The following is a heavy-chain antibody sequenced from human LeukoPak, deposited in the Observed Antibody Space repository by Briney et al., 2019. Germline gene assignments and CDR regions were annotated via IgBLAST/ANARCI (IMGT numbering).Heavy chain of an antibody. J-gene: IGHJ4*02. CDR1: GFTFSSYG. V-gene: IGHV3-30*03. CDR3: ARDSSSWLTYFDY. D-gene: IGHD6-13*01. CDR2: ISYDGSNK. Sequence: GGSLRLSCAASGFTFSSYGMHWVRQAPGKGLEWVAVISYDGSNKYYADSVEGRFTISRDNSKNTLYLQMNSLRAEDTAVYYCARDSSSWLTYFDYWGQGTLVTVSS.